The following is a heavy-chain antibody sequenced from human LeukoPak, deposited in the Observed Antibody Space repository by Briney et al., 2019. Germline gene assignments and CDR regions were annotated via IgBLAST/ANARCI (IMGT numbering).Heavy chain of an antibody. J-gene: IGHJ4*02. CDR2: IYSGGST. CDR1: GFTVSSNY. Sequence: GGSLRLSCAASGFTVSSNYMSWVRQAPGKEPEWVPVIYSGGSTYYADSVKGRFTISRDNSKNTLYLQMNSLRAEDTAVYYCARDYYDSSGAGSLWGQGTLVTVSS. D-gene: IGHD3-22*01. CDR3: ARDYYDSSGAGSL. V-gene: IGHV3-66*02.